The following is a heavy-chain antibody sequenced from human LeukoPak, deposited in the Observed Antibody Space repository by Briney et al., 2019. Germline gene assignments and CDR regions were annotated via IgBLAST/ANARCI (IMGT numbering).Heavy chain of an antibody. D-gene: IGHD5-18*01. Sequence: GGSLRLSCAASGFTFNDFTMNWVRQAPGKGLEWVSAISGSGGSTYYADSVKGRFTISRDNSKNTLYLQMNSLRAEDTAVYYCAKAYSGYSSDAFDIWGQGAMVTVSS. CDR2: ISGSGGST. V-gene: IGHV3-23*01. CDR1: GFTFNDFT. J-gene: IGHJ3*02. CDR3: AKAYSGYSSDAFDI.